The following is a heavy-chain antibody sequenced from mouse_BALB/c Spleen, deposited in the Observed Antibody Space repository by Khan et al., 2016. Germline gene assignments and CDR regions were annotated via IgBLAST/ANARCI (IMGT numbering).Heavy chain of an antibody. Sequence: VQLQESGAELVRPGSSVKISCKASGYAFSSYWMNWVKQRPSQGLEWIGQIYPGDGDTNSNGKFTGKATLTADTSSSTAYMQLSSLTSEDSAVYFCAREGYGYDTFAYWGQGTQVTVSA. V-gene: IGHV1-80*01. CDR1: GYAFSSYW. CDR2: IYPGDGDT. D-gene: IGHD2-2*01. J-gene: IGHJ3*01. CDR3: AREGYGYDTFAY.